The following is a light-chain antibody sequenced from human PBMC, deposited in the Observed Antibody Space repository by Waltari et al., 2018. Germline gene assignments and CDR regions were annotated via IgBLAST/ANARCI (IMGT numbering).Light chain of an antibody. J-gene: IGKJ1*01. CDR2: DAS. V-gene: IGKV1-33*01. Sequence: DIQMTQSPSSLSASVGDRVTITCQASHDISNYLNWYQQKSGKAPKLLIYDASDLETGVPSRFSGSGSGTEFTFTISSLQPEDIAIYYCQQYDNLPRTFGQGTKVEIK. CDR1: HDISNY. CDR3: QQYDNLPRT.